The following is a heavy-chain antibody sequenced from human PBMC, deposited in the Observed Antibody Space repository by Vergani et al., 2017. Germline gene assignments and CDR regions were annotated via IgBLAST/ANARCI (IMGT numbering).Heavy chain of an antibody. V-gene: IGHV3-74*03. D-gene: IGHD2/OR15-2a*01. CDR2: IKSDGSIT. CDR1: GFSFNSYW. J-gene: IGHJ5*01. CDR3: ARARCIETFYISNWLDS. Sequence: DVHLAESGGGFFQPGGSLRLSCSASGFSFNSYWMHWVRQVPGKGLLWVSRIKSDGSITAYADSVKGRVTISRDKAQNTLYLQMNSLRVEDTGVYYCARARCIETFYISNWLDSWGQGTLVTVSS.